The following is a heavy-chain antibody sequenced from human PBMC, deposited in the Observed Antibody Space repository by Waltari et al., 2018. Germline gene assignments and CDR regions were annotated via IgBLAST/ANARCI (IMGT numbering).Heavy chain of an antibody. Sequence: QVRLMQSGADVKKPGASVKVPCRTPGNTVTDHFLHWVRQAPGQGPEWLGWINPNTGGTNYAQKFQGRVTMTSDTSTSSAYMQLYNLRYDDTAVYYCASGVGASDGPDIWGQGTMVTVSS. CDR3: ASGVGASDGPDI. V-gene: IGHV1-2*02. D-gene: IGHD1-26*01. CDR2: INPNTGGT. J-gene: IGHJ3*02. CDR1: GNTVTDHF.